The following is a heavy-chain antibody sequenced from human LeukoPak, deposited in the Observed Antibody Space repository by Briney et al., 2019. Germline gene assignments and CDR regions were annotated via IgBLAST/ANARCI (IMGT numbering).Heavy chain of an antibody. J-gene: IGHJ5*02. D-gene: IGHD2-15*01. Sequence: SSETLSLTCAVYGGSFSGDFWSWIRQPPGKGLEWIGEINHSGSTNYNPSLKSRVTISVDTSKNQFSLKLSSVTAADTAVYYCASHIVVVVAATGWFDPWGQGTLVTVSS. V-gene: IGHV4-34*01. CDR3: ASHIVVVVAATGWFDP. CDR2: INHSGST. CDR1: GGSFSGDF.